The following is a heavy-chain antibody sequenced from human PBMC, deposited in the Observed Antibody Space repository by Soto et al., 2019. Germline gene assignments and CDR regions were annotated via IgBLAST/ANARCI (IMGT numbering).Heavy chain of an antibody. CDR2: IYNGGIT. J-gene: IGHJ6*02. CDR3: ARHGQWLVTGYFYYGMDV. D-gene: IGHD6-19*01. V-gene: IGHV4-31*03. CDR1: GGSISRGGYY. Sequence: PSETLSLTCTVSGGSISRGGYYWSWIRQNPGKGLEWIGYIYNGGITYYNPSLKSRITISVDTSKNQFSLKLSSVTAADTAVYYRARHGQWLVTGYFYYGMDVWGQGTTVTVSS.